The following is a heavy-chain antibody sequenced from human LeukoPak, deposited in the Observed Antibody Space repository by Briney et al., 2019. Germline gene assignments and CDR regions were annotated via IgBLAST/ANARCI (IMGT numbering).Heavy chain of an antibody. CDR2: IYYSGST. CDR3: ARETRLPRYYYYYMDV. Sequence: KPSETLSLTCTVSGGSISSYYWSWIRKPPGKGLEWIGYIYYSGSTNYNPSLKSRVTISVDTSKNQFSLKLSSVTAADTAVYYCARETRLPRYYYYYMDVWGKGTTVTVSS. CDR1: GGSISSYY. V-gene: IGHV4-59*01. J-gene: IGHJ6*03. D-gene: IGHD5/OR15-5a*01.